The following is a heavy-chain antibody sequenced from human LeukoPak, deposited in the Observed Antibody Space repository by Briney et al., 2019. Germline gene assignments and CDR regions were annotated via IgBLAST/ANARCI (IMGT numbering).Heavy chain of an antibody. CDR1: GGSISSYY. D-gene: IGHD3-3*01. J-gene: IGHJ4*02. V-gene: IGHV4-59*01. CDR2: IYYSGST. Sequence: SETLSLTCTVSGGSISSYYWSWIRQPPGKGLEWIGYIYYSGSTNYNPSLKSRVTISVDTSKNQFSLKLSSVTAADTAVYYCARVAHYDFWSGYYYGRGYFDYWGQGTLVTVSS. CDR3: ARVAHYDFWSGYYYGRGYFDY.